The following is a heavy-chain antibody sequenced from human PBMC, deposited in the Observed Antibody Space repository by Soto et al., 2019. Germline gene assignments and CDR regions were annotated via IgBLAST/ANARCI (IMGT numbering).Heavy chain of an antibody. J-gene: IGHJ5*02. V-gene: IGHV4-59*01. CDR1: GGSIISYY. D-gene: IGHD1-1*01. CDR2: IYYSGST. Sequence: PSETLSLSCTVSGGSIISYYWSWIRQPPGKGLEWIGYIYYSGSTNYNPSLKSRVTISVDTSKNQFSLKLSSVTAADTAVYYCARSSWNANTNWFDPWGPETLLVTVSS. CDR3: ARSSWNANTNWFDP.